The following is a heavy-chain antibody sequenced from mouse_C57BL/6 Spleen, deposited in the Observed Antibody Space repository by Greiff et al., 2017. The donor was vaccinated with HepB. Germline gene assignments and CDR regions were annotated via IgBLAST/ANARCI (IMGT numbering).Heavy chain of an antibody. CDR2: INPNNGGT. J-gene: IGHJ4*01. Sequence: VQLKESGPELVKPGASVKIPCKASGYTFTDYNMDWVKQSHGKSLEWIGDINPNNGGTIYNQKFKGKATLTVDKSSSTAYMELRSLTSEDTAVYYCARSSLWSAYAMDYWGQGTSVTVSS. V-gene: IGHV1-18*01. CDR3: ARSSLWSAYAMDY. CDR1: GYTFTDYN. D-gene: IGHD1-1*02.